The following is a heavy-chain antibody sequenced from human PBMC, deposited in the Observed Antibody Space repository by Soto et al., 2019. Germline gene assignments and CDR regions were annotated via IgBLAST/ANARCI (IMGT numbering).Heavy chain of an antibody. V-gene: IGHV4-34*01. D-gene: IGHD6-13*01. Sequence: QVQLQQWGAGLLKPSETLSLTCAVYGGSFSGYYWSWIRQPPGKGLEWIGEINHSGSTNYNPSLKSRVTISVDTSKNQFSLKLSSVTAADTAVYYCARDGVAAAGFDPWGQGTLVTVSS. CDR1: GGSFSGYY. J-gene: IGHJ5*02. CDR3: ARDGVAAAGFDP. CDR2: INHSGST.